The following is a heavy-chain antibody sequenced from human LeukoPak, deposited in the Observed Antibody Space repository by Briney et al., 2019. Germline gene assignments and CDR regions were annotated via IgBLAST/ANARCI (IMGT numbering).Heavy chain of an antibody. CDR1: GFTVSSYS. Sequence: RSGGSLRLSCAASGFTVSSYSMNWVRQAPGKGLEWVSYISSSSSTIYYADSVKGRFTISRDNAKNSLFLQMNSLRAEDTAVYYCASLLAVAGRGGDYWGQGTLVTVSS. V-gene: IGHV3-48*04. J-gene: IGHJ4*02. D-gene: IGHD6-19*01. CDR3: ASLLAVAGRGGDY. CDR2: ISSSSSTI.